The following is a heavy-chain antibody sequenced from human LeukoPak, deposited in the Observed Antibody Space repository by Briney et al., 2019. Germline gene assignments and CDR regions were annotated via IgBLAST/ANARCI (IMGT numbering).Heavy chain of an antibody. CDR2: ISSSSSII. V-gene: IGHV3-48*02. CDR3: ARGSYYAPYYFDY. J-gene: IGHJ4*02. Sequence: GSLRLSCAASGFTFSSYSMSWVRQAPGKGLEWVSYISSSSSIIYYADSVKGRFTISRDNAKNSLFLQVNSLRDEDTAVYYCARGSYYAPYYFDYWGQGTLVTVSS. CDR1: GFTFSSYS. D-gene: IGHD1-26*01.